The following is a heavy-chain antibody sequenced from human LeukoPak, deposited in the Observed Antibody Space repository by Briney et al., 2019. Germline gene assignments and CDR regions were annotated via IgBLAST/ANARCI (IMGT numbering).Heavy chain of an antibody. D-gene: IGHD5-18*01. CDR3: ARQVYSYGNTPDYFDY. Sequence: SETLSLTCPVSGGSISSSSYYWGWIRQPPGKGLEWIGSIYYSGSTYYNPSLKSRVTISVDTSKNQFSLKLSSVTAADTAVYYCARQVYSYGNTPDYFDYWGQGTLVTVSS. CDR1: GGSISSSSYY. CDR2: IYYSGST. J-gene: IGHJ4*02. V-gene: IGHV4-39*01.